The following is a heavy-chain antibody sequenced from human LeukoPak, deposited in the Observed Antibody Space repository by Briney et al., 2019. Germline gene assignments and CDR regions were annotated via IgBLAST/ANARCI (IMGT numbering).Heavy chain of an antibody. V-gene: IGHV4-4*02. J-gene: IGHJ4*02. CDR2: IYHSGST. D-gene: IGHD3-3*01. Sequence: SETLSLTCAVSGGSISSSNWWSWVRQPPGQGLEWIGEIYHSGSTNYNPSLKSRVTISVDKSKNQFSLKLSSVTAADTAVYYCARHDYDFWSGLFDFWGQGTLVTVSS. CDR3: ARHDYDFWSGLFDF. CDR1: GGSISSSNW.